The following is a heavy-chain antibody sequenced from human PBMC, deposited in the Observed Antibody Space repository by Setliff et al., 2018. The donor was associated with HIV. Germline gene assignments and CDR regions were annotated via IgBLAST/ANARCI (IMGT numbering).Heavy chain of an antibody. CDR2: IHPSGET. Sequence: SETLSLTCTVSGGSISSGSYYWSWIRQPAGKGLEWIGYIHPSGETYYSPSLMSRLTISLDTANNRFSLRLTSATAADTAIYYCARKAADVSGGGMDVWGQGTTVTVSS. CDR1: GGSISSGSYY. J-gene: IGHJ6*02. CDR3: ARKAADVSGGGMDV. D-gene: IGHD2-15*01. V-gene: IGHV4-61*10.